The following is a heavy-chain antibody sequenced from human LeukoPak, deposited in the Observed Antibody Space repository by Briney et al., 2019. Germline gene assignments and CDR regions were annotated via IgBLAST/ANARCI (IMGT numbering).Heavy chain of an antibody. Sequence: GRSLRLSCAASGFTFSSYAMHWVRQAPGKGLEWVAVISYDGSNKYYADSVKGRFTISRDNSKNTLYLQMNSLRAEDTAVYYCARVSYYYDSSGYYFDYWGQGTLVTVSS. CDR2: ISYDGSNK. CDR3: ARVSYYYDSSGYYFDY. V-gene: IGHV3-30*04. D-gene: IGHD3-22*01. CDR1: GFTFSSYA. J-gene: IGHJ4*02.